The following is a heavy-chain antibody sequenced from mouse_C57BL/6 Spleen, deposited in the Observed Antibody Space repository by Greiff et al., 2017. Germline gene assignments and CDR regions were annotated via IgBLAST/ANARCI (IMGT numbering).Heavy chain of an antibody. CDR3: ARVGDSNHGAMDY. V-gene: IGHV1-82*01. J-gene: IGHJ4*01. D-gene: IGHD2-5*01. Sequence: QVQLQQSGPELVKPGASVKISCKASGYAFSSSWMNWVKQRPGKGLEWIGRIYPGDGDTNYNGKFKGKATLTADKSSSTAYMQLSSLTSEDSAVYFCARVGDSNHGAMDYWGQGTSVTVSS. CDR1: GYAFSSSW. CDR2: IYPGDGDT.